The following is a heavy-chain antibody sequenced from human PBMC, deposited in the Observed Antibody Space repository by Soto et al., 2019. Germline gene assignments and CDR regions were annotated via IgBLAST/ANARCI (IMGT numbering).Heavy chain of an antibody. V-gene: IGHV4-34*01. Sequence: SETLSLTCAVYGGSFSGYYWSWIRQPPGKGLEWIGEINHSGSTNYNPSLKSRVTISVDTSKNQFSLKLSSVTAADTAVYYCARAERSSSWYYFDYWGQGTLVTVPQ. J-gene: IGHJ4*02. D-gene: IGHD6-13*01. CDR1: GGSFSGYY. CDR3: ARAERSSSWYYFDY. CDR2: INHSGST.